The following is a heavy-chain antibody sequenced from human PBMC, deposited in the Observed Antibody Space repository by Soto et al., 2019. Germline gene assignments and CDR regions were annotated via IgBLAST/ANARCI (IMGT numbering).Heavy chain of an antibody. CDR3: ARAVEYQLQYDDNYYYGMDV. D-gene: IGHD2-2*02. J-gene: IGHJ6*02. Sequence: SETLSLTCAVYGGSFSGSYWSWIRQPPGKGLEWIGEINHSGSTNYNPSLKSRVTISVDTSKNQFSLKLSSVTAADTAVYYCARAVEYQLQYDDNYYYGMDVWGQGTTVTVSS. V-gene: IGHV4-34*01. CDR1: GGSFSGSY. CDR2: INHSGST.